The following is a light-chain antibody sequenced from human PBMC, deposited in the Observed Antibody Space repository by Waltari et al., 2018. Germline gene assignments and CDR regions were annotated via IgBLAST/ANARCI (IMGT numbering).Light chain of an antibody. CDR2: EVS. Sequence: QSALTQPASVSGSPGQSITISCNGTSNDVGGYNYVSWYQQHPGKAPKLMIYEVSNRPSGVSNRFSGSKSGNTASLTISVLQAEDEADYYCSSYTSSSTRVFGGGTKLTVL. J-gene: IGLJ2*01. CDR1: SNDVGGYNY. V-gene: IGLV2-14*01. CDR3: SSYTSSSTRV.